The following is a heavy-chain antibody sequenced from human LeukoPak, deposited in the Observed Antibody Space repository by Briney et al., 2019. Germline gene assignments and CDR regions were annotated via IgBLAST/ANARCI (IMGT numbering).Heavy chain of an antibody. CDR3: ARSSYCSSTSCSYFDY. CDR1: GGSFSGSY. J-gene: IGHJ4*02. Sequence: SETLSLTCAVYGGSFSGSYWSWIRQPPGKGLERIGEINHSGSTNYNPSFKSRVTISVDTSKNQFSLKLSSVTAADTAVYYCARSSYCSSTSCSYFDYWGQGTLVTVSS. D-gene: IGHD2-2*01. V-gene: IGHV4-34*01. CDR2: INHSGST.